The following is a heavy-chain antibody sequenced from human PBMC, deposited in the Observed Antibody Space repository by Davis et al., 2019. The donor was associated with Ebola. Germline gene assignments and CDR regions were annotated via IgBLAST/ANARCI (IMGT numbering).Heavy chain of an antibody. Sequence: ASVKVSCKASGYTFTSYGISWVRHAPGQGLVWMGWISAYNGNTNYAQKLQGRVTMTTDTSTSTAYMELRSLRSDDTAVYYCARAGGWTYYYYYGMDVWGQGTTVTVSS. D-gene: IGHD6-19*01. V-gene: IGHV1-18*01. J-gene: IGHJ6*02. CDR1: GYTFTSYG. CDR3: ARAGGWTYYYYYGMDV. CDR2: ISAYNGNT.